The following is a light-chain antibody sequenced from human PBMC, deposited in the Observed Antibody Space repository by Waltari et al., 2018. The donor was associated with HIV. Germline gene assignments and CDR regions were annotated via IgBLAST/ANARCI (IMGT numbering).Light chain of an antibody. CDR2: SAS. CDR3: QHRSAWPPT. J-gene: IGKJ4*01. CDR1: QTVHYF. V-gene: IGKV3-11*01. Sequence: EIVLTQSPATLSLSPGERATLSCRASQTVHYFLAWYQQKPGRAPRLLIYSASKMATGSPDRFSGSGSGTDFTLTISNLEPEDFAFYYCQHRSAWPPTFGGGTRVEIK.